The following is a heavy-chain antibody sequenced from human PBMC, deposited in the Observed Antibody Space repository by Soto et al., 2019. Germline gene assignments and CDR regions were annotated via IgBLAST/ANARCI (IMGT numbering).Heavy chain of an antibody. CDR1: GFTFSSYG. J-gene: IGHJ6*03. D-gene: IGHD4-17*01. CDR2: ISYDGSNK. V-gene: IGHV3-30*18. Sequence: PEGSLRLSCAASGFTFSSYGMHWVRQAPGKGLEWVAVISYDGSNKYYADSVKGRFTISRDNCKNTLYLQMNSLRAEDTAVYYCAKDGNGDYNYYYYYMDVWGKGTTVTVSS. CDR3: AKDGNGDYNYYYYYMDV.